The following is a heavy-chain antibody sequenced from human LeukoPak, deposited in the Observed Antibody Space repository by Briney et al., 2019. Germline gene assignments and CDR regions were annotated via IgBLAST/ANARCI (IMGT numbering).Heavy chain of an antibody. D-gene: IGHD2-15*01. V-gene: IGHV1-3*01. CDR1: GYTFTSYA. Sequence: ASVKVSCRASGYTFTSYAMHWVRQAPGQRLEWMGWINAGNGNTKYSQKFQGRVTITRDTSASTAYMELGSLRSEDTAVYYCARGSSGGSRLFDYWGQGTLVTVSS. J-gene: IGHJ4*02. CDR3: ARGSSGGSRLFDY. CDR2: INAGNGNT.